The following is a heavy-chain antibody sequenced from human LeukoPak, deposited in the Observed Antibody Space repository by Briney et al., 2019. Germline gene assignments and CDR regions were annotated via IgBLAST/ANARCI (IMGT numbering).Heavy chain of an antibody. CDR1: GGTFSSYA. V-gene: IGHV1-69*01. Sequence: SVKVSCKASGGTFSSYAISWVRQAPGQGLEWMGGIIPIFGTANYAQKFQGRVTITADESTSTAYMELSSLRSEDTAVYYCARELDRRYYYYGMDVWGQGTTVTVSS. CDR3: ARELDRRYYYYGMDV. D-gene: IGHD1-1*01. J-gene: IGHJ6*02. CDR2: IIPIFGTA.